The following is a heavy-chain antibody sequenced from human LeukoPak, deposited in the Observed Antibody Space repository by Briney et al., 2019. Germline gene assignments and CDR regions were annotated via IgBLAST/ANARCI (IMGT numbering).Heavy chain of an antibody. V-gene: IGHV3-7*01. CDR3: ASSYYDSSGYYLRSY. CDR1: GFTFSSYW. D-gene: IGHD3-22*01. Sequence: PGGSLRLSCAASGFTFSSYWMSWVRQAPGKGLEWVANIKQDGSEKYYVDSVKGRFTISRDNAKNSLYLQMNSLRAEDTAVYYCASSYYDSSGYYLRSYWGQGTLVTVSS. CDR2: IKQDGSEK. J-gene: IGHJ4*02.